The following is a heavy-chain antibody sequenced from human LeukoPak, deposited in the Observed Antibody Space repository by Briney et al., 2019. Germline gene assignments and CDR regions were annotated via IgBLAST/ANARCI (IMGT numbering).Heavy chain of an antibody. CDR3: ARVSTAVGYFDL. J-gene: IGHJ2*01. CDR2: TYFRSKWYY. D-gene: IGHD1-26*01. V-gene: IGHV6-1*01. Sequence: SQTLSLTCAISGDSVSSNSVTWNWIRQSPSRGLEWLGRTYFRSKWYYDYAESVKSQITFNSDTSKNQFSLQLNAVTPDDTAVYYCARVSTAVGYFDLWGRGTLVIVSS. CDR1: GDSVSSNSVT.